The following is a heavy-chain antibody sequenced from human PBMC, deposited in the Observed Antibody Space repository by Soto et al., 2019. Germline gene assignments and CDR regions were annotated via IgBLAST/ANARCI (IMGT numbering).Heavy chain of an antibody. D-gene: IGHD3-10*01. Sequence: EVQLVESGGGLVQPGGSLRLSCAASGFTLSTYDMHWVRQATGKGLEWVATIGSAGDTYYPGSVKGRFTVSRESAKNSLYLQMNSLTAGDTAVYYCAKSPHSASGYYYMDVWGKGTTVTVSS. V-gene: IGHV3-13*01. CDR3: AKSPHSASGYYYMDV. CDR1: GFTLSTYD. CDR2: IGSAGDT. J-gene: IGHJ6*03.